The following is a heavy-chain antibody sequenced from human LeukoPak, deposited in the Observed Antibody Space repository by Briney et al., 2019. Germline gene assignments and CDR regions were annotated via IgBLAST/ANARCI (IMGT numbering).Heavy chain of an antibody. D-gene: IGHD4-17*01. CDR1: GYTFTGYY. Sequence: GASVKVSCKASGYTFTGYYIHWVQQAPGQGLEWMGWINPNSGGTNYAQKFQGRVTMTRDTSISTAYMELSRLRSDDTAVYYCARGDYVLLGDAFDIWGQGTMVTVSS. CDR2: INPNSGGT. V-gene: IGHV1-2*02. CDR3: ARGDYVLLGDAFDI. J-gene: IGHJ3*02.